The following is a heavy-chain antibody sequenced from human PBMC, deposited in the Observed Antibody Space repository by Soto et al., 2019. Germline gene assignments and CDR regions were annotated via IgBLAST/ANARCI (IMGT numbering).Heavy chain of an antibody. Sequence: ASVKVSCKASGYTFTSYGISWVRQAPGQGLEWMGWISAYNGNTNYAQKLQGRVTMTTDTSTSTAYMELRSLRSDDTAVYYCARGTTVTDYYYYGMDVWGQGTTVTVSS. J-gene: IGHJ6*02. CDR3: ARGTTVTDYYYYGMDV. CDR2: ISAYNGNT. V-gene: IGHV1-18*01. CDR1: GYTFTSYG. D-gene: IGHD4-17*01.